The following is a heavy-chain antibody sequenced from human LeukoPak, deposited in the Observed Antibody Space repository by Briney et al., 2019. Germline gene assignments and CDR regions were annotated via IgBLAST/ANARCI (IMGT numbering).Heavy chain of an antibody. CDR3: ARELGSGWYSNWFDP. J-gene: IGHJ5*02. V-gene: IGHV4-59*01. D-gene: IGHD6-19*01. CDR2: IYYSGST. CDR1: GGSISSYY. Sequence: SETLSLTCTVSGGSISSYYWSWIRQPPGKGLEWIGYIYYSGSTNYNPSLKSRVTISVDTSKNQFSLKLGSVTAADTAVYYCARELGSGWYSNWFDPWGQGTLVTVSS.